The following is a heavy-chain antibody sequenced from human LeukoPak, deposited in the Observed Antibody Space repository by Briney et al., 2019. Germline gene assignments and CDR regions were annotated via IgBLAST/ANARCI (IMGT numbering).Heavy chain of an antibody. J-gene: IGHJ5*02. V-gene: IGHV3-30*02. CDR2: IRYDGSNE. CDR3: AKNPRP. CDR1: GFSFSGYG. Sequence: GGSLRLSCAASGFSFSGYGMHWVRQAPGKGLEWVAFIRYDGSNEYYADSVKGRFTISRDKSKNTLSLQMNGLRVEDTAVYYCAKNPRPWGQGTLVTVSS.